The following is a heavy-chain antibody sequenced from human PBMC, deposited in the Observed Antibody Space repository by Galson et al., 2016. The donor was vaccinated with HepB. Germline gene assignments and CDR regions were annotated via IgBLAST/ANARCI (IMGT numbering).Heavy chain of an antibody. Sequence: CAISGDSVSSNSAAWNWIRQSPSRGLEWLGKIYYRSKWNYDYADSVKSRITVTSDTSKNQFSLQLDSVTPDDTATYFCTRGYMQNGMNVWGQGTTVTV. CDR3: TRGYMQNGMNV. D-gene: IGHD5-24*01. J-gene: IGHJ6*02. CDR1: GDSVSSNSAA. V-gene: IGHV6-1*01. CDR2: IYYRSKWNY.